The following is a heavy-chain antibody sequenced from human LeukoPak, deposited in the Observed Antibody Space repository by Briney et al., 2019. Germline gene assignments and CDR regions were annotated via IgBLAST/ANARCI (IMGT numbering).Heavy chain of an antibody. CDR2: INAGNGNT. D-gene: IGHD3-10*01. J-gene: IGHJ4*02. CDR3: ARGTYYYGSGVSPVDY. CDR1: GYTFTSYY. Sequence: ASVKDSCTASGYTFTSYYMHWVRQAPGQRLEWMGWINAGNGNTKYSQKFQGRVTITRDTSASTAYMELSSLRSEDTAVYYCARGTYYYGSGVSPVDYWGQGALVTVSS. V-gene: IGHV1-3*01.